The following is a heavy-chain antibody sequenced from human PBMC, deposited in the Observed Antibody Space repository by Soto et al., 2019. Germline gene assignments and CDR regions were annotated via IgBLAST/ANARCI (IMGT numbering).Heavy chain of an antibody. CDR3: ARDGPEYQLLYLGARLYFDY. D-gene: IGHD2-2*02. J-gene: IGHJ4*02. CDR1: GFTFSSYG. Sequence: GGSLRLSCAASGFTFSSYGMHWVRQAPGKGLEWVAVIWYDGSNKYYADSVKGRFTISRDNSKNTLYLQMNSLRAEDTAVYYCARDGPEYQLLYLGARLYFDYWGQGTLVTVSS. CDR2: IWYDGSNK. V-gene: IGHV3-33*01.